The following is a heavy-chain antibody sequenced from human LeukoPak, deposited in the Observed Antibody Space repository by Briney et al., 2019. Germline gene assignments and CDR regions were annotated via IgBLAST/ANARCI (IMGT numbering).Heavy chain of an antibody. D-gene: IGHD1-14*01. V-gene: IGHV3-48*01. CDR2: ISSSSSII. Sequence: GGSLRLSCAASGFTFSSYSMNWVRQAAGKGLEWVSYISSSSSIIYYADSVKGLFTISRDNAKNSLFLQMNSLRAEDTAVYYCARRPEISDHWGQGTLVTVSS. CDR3: ARRPEISDH. J-gene: IGHJ4*02. CDR1: GFTFSSYS.